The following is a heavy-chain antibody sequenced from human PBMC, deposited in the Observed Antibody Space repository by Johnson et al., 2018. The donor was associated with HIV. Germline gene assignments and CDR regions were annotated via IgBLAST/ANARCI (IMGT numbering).Heavy chain of an antibody. V-gene: IGHV3-66*01. J-gene: IGHJ3*02. Sequence: MLLVESGGDLVQPGGSLRLSCAASGFSVSTSYMTWVRQAPGKGLAWVSSISCGGRTYYADTVKGRFTISRDNSKNTLYLQMNSLRAEDTAVYYCARGPGGFGAFDIWGQGTMVTVSS. CDR1: GFSVSTSY. D-gene: IGHD2-8*02. CDR3: ARGPGGFGAFDI. CDR2: ISCGGRT.